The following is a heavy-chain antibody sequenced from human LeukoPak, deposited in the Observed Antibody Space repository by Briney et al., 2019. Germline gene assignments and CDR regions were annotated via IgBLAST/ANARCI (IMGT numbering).Heavy chain of an antibody. CDR2: MNPNSGNT. Sequence: GASVKVSCKASGYTFTSYDINWVRQATGQGLEWMGWMNPNSGNTGYAQKFQGRVTMTRNTSISTAYMELSSLRSEDTAVYYCARGGALRLGELSSSYWGQGTLVTVSS. CDR3: ARGGALRLGELSSSY. J-gene: IGHJ4*02. V-gene: IGHV1-8*01. CDR1: GYTFTSYD. D-gene: IGHD3-16*02.